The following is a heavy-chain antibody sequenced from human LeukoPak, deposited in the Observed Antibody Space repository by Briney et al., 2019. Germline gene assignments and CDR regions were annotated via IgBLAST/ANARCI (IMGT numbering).Heavy chain of an antibody. Sequence: GGSLRLSCTVSGFTFSTYAMHWVRQAPGKGLEWVAVIAYDGSNTYYLDSVKGRFTISGDNSENTLYLQMNSLRAEDTAVYYCAKDIGSTSSYNWFDPWGQGTLVTVSS. CDR1: GFTFSTYA. V-gene: IGHV3-33*03. CDR2: IAYDGSNT. CDR3: AKDIGSTSSYNWFDP. J-gene: IGHJ5*02. D-gene: IGHD2-2*01.